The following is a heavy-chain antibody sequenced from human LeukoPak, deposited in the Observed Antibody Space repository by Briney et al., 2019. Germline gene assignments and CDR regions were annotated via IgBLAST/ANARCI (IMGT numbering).Heavy chain of an antibody. V-gene: IGHV3-21*01. Sequence: PGGSLRLSCATSGFTFSRFSFRWVRQAPGKGLEWVASIYVTGNYIYYADSVKGRVTISRDNAKNSVFLQMNSLRVEDTAVYYCAREFNTIGNFDYWGQGGLVTGSS. CDR1: GFTFSRFS. J-gene: IGHJ4*02. CDR2: IYVTGNYI. CDR3: AREFNTIGNFDY. D-gene: IGHD1-14*01.